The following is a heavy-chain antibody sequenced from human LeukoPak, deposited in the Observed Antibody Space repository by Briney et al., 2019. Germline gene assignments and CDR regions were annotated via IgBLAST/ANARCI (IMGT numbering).Heavy chain of an antibody. J-gene: IGHJ6*03. CDR1: GFTFSDYY. Sequence: PGGSLRFSCAASGFTFSDYYMSWIRQAPGKGLEWVSYISSSGSTIYYADSVKGRFTISRDNAKNSLYLQMNSLRAEDTAVYYCARVPTRFLEWFSDYYYMDVWGKGTTVTVSS. CDR3: ARVPTRFLEWFSDYYYMDV. V-gene: IGHV3-11*04. D-gene: IGHD3-3*01. CDR2: ISSSGSTI.